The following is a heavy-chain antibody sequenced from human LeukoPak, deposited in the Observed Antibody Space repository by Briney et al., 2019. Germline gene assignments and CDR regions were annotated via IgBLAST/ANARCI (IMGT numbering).Heavy chain of an antibody. Sequence: GGSLRLSCSTSGFTFRGYAMSWVRQAPGKGLEWVGFIQSRDYGGATEYAASVKGRFSISRDDSRSIVNLQMSDLKTEDTALYYCTRAPHPRCSRGGCYLDYWGQGTLVTVSS. CDR3: TRAPHPRCSRGGCYLDY. J-gene: IGHJ4*02. V-gene: IGHV3-49*04. CDR2: IQSRDYGGAT. CDR1: GFTFRGYA. D-gene: IGHD2-15*01.